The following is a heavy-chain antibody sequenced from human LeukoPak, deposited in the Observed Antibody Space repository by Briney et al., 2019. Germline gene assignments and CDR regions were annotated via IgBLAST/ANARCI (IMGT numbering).Heavy chain of an antibody. CDR1: GFTVSSNY. Sequence: GGSLRLSCAASGFTVSSNYMSWVRRAPGKGLEWVSVIYSGGSTYYADSVKGRFTISRDNSKNTLYLQMNSLRAEDTAVYYCARDPGYYDSSGYSDYWGQGTLVTVPS. CDR2: IYSGGST. V-gene: IGHV3-66*01. J-gene: IGHJ4*02. D-gene: IGHD3-22*01. CDR3: ARDPGYYDSSGYSDY.